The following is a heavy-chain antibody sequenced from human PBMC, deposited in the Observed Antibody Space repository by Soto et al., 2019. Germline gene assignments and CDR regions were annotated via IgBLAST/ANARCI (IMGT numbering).Heavy chain of an antibody. V-gene: IGHV4-30-2*01. CDR2: IYHSGST. J-gene: IGHJ5*02. CDR1: GGSISSGGYS. CDR3: ARVPGP. Sequence: SETLSLTCAVSGGSISSGGYSWSWIRQPPGKGLDWIGYIYHSGSTYYNPSLKSRVTISVDRSKNQFSLKLSSVAAADTAVYYCARVPGPWGQGTLVTVSS.